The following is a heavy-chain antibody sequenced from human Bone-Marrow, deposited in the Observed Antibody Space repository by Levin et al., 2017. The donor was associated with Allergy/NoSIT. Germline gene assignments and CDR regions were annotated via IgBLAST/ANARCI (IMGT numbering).Heavy chain of an antibody. Sequence: GGSLRLSCAASGFTFSSYGMHWVRQAPGKGLEWVAVISYDGSNKYYADSVKGRFTISRDNSKNTLYLQMNSLRAEDTAVYYCAKVGVDQDYYYGMDVWGQGTTVTVSS. J-gene: IGHJ6*02. D-gene: IGHD3/OR15-3a*01. CDR3: AKVGVDQDYYYGMDV. CDR2: ISYDGSNK. CDR1: GFTFSSYG. V-gene: IGHV3-30*18.